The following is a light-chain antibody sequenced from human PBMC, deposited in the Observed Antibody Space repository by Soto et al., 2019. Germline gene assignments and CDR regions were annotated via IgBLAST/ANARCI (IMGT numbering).Light chain of an antibody. CDR1: QGSGPT. Sequence: ELVMRQAPATICDSPVALPNLSRSSSQGSGPTLAWYQHKPGQTPRLLIYDTSTRATGVPTRFSGSRSGAEFTLTINSLQSEDFAVXXXQTXNXWPLNFGGGNKGDIK. V-gene: IGKV3-15*01. CDR2: DTS. CDR3: QTXNXWPLN. J-gene: IGKJ4*01.